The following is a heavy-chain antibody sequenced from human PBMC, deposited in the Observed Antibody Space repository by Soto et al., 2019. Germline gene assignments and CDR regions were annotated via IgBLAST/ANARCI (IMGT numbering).Heavy chain of an antibody. CDR3: ARYRREAVAGYTLDN. CDR1: GGSISSNY. Sequence: SETLSLTCTVSGGSISSNYWTWVRQPPGKGLEWIGYVYNSGSTNYNPSLKSRVTISEDTSKSQFSLKVNSMTAADTAVYYCARYRREAVAGYTLDNWGQGILVTVSS. D-gene: IGHD6-13*01. CDR2: VYNSGST. J-gene: IGHJ4*02. V-gene: IGHV4-59*01.